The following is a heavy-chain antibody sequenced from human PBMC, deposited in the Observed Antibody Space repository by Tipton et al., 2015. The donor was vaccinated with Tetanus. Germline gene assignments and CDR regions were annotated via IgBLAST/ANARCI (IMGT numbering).Heavy chain of an antibody. CDR3: AKEDYGDPDIDY. Sequence: SLRLSCAASGFTFSSYGMHWVRQAPGKGLEWVAVISYDGSNKYYADSVKGRFTISRDNSKNTLYLQMNSLRAEDTAVYYCAKEDYGDPDIDYWGQGTLVTVSS. J-gene: IGHJ4*02. CDR2: ISYDGSNK. D-gene: IGHD4-17*01. CDR1: GFTFSSYG. V-gene: IGHV3-30*18.